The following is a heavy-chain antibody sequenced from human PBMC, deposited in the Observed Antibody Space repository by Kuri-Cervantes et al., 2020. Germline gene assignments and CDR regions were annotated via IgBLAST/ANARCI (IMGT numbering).Heavy chain of an antibody. D-gene: IGHD5-12*01. CDR2: ISGSGDNR. CDR1: GFTFTNYA. J-gene: IGHJ4*02. Sequence: GESLKISCAASGFTFTNYAIHWVRQAPGKGLEWVSAISGSGDNRYSSDSLKGRFTISRDNSKNTLYLQMNSLRAEDTAVYYCARDSEAMINYRFEYWGRGTLVTVSS. V-gene: IGHV3-23*01. CDR3: ARDSEAMINYRFEY.